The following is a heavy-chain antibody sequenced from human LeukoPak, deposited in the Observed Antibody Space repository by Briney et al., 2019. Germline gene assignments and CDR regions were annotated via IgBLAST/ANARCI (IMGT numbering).Heavy chain of an antibody. V-gene: IGHV3-15*05. Sequence: GGSLRLSCAGSGFLFTNAWMSWVRQAPGKGLEWVGRIKSESDGGTTDYAAPVKVRFTISRDDSKHTVYLQMNSQKTEDTAVYFCTQTYKGETMADYWGQGTLVTVSS. CDR2: IKSESDGGTT. CDR1: GFLFTNAW. CDR3: TQTYKGETMADY. D-gene: IGHD3-10*01. J-gene: IGHJ4*02.